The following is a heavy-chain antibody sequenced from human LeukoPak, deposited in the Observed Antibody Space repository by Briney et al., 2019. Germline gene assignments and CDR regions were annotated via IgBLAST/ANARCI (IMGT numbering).Heavy chain of an antibody. Sequence: ASVKVSCKASGYTFTSYGISWVRQAPGQGLERMGWISAYNGNTNYAQKLQGRVTMTTDTSTSTAYMELRSLRSDDTAVYYCARGRKMRLHSYNWFDPWGQGTLVTVSS. V-gene: IGHV1-18*01. CDR1: GYTFTSYG. J-gene: IGHJ5*02. CDR2: ISAYNGNT. D-gene: IGHD6-25*01. CDR3: ARGRKMRLHSYNWFDP.